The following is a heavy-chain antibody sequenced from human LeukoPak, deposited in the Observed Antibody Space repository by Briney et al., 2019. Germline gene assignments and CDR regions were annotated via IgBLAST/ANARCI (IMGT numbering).Heavy chain of an antibody. V-gene: IGHV3-30*18. Sequence: GGSLRLSCAASGFTFSSYGMHWVRQAPGKGLEWVAVISYDGSNEYYADSVKGRFTIPRDNSKNTLYLQMNSLRAEDTAVYFCAKDRSSGWSYYYGMDVWGQGTTVAVSS. CDR1: GFTFSSYG. CDR3: AKDRSSGWSYYYGMDV. J-gene: IGHJ6*02. CDR2: ISYDGSNE. D-gene: IGHD6-19*01.